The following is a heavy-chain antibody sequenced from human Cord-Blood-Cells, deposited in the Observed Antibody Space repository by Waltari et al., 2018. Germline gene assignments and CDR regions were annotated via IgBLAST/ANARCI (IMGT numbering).Heavy chain of an antibody. D-gene: IGHD1-26*01. V-gene: IGHV1-24*01. CDR2: FDPEDGET. CDR3: ATDAGFRRWEDAFDI. CDR1: GYTLTELS. Sequence: QVQLVQSGAEVKKPGASVKVSCKVSGYTLTELSMHWVRQALGKGLEWMGGFDPEDGETIYARKFQCRVSMTEDTSTDAAYMELGGLRFEDKAVYYCATDAGFRRWEDAFDIWGQGTMVTVSS. J-gene: IGHJ3*02.